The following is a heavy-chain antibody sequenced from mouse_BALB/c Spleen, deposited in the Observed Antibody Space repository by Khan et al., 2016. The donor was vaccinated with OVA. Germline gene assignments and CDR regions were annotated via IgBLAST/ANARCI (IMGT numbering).Heavy chain of an antibody. CDR1: GFSLTSYG. CDR2: IWSGGST. D-gene: IGHD2-4*01. V-gene: IGHV2-2*02. CDR3: ARNYDYDEGLAY. Sequence: QVQLKQSGPGLVQPSQSLSITWTVSGFSLTSYGIHWVHQSPGKGLEWLGVIWSGGSTDYSAAFISRLSISKDNSKSQVFFKMNSLQANDTAIYYCARNYDYDEGLAYWGQGTLVTVSA. J-gene: IGHJ3*01.